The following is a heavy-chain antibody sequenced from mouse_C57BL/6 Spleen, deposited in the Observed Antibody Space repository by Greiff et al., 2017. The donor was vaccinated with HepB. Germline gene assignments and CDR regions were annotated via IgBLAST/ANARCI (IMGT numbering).Heavy chain of an antibody. CDR3: ARDNWDHYFDY. J-gene: IGHJ2*01. Sequence: EVMLVESEGGLVQPGSSMKLSCTASGFTFSDYYMAWVRQVPEKGLEWVANINYDGSSTYYLDSLKSRFIISRDNAKNILYLQMSSLKSEDTATYYCARDNWDHYFDYWGQGTTLTVSS. V-gene: IGHV5-16*01. CDR2: INYDGSST. D-gene: IGHD4-1*01. CDR1: GFTFSDYY.